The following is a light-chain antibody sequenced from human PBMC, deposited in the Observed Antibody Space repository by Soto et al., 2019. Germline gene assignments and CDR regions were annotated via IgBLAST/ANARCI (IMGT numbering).Light chain of an antibody. Sequence: IVLAQSPGTLSLSPGERATLSCRASQRVSNTYLAWYQQKPGQAPRLLIYGVSSRATGIPDRFSGSGSGTDFTLTISRLEPEDFAVYYCQQSSSSPVMCGGGTKVDIK. V-gene: IGKV3-20*01. CDR2: GVS. CDR1: QRVSNTY. CDR3: QQSSSSPVM. J-gene: IGKJ4*02.